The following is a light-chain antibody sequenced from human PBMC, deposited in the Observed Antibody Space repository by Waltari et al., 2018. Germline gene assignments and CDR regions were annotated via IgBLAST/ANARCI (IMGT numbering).Light chain of an antibody. Sequence: VLTQSPGTLSLSPGESATLSCRASQSLTKRYLAWYQQKPGQAPRLLIYGASSRAGGIPDRFSGSVSGTDFTLTISRLEPDDFAVYYCQQYGSSVMYTFGQGTNLEIK. V-gene: IGKV3-20*01. J-gene: IGKJ2*01. CDR2: GAS. CDR3: QQYGSSVMYT. CDR1: QSLTKRY.